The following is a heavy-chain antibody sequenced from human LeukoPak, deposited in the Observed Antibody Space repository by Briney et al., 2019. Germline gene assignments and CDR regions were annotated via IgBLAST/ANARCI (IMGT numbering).Heavy chain of an antibody. V-gene: IGHV3-48*03. D-gene: IGHD2-21*02. J-gene: IGHJ3*02. Sequence: GGSLRLSCAASGFTFSSYEMSWVRQAPGKGLEWVSYISSSGSTIYYADSVKGRFTISRDNAKNSLYLQMNSLRAEDTAVYYCARDGDCGGACGNGFDIWGQGTMVTVSS. CDR3: ARDGDCGGACGNGFDI. CDR2: ISSSGSTI. CDR1: GFTFSSYE.